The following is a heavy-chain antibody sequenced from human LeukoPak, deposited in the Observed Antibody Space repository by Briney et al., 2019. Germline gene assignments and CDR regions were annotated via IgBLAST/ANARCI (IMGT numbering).Heavy chain of an antibody. CDR1: GYTFTSYG. CDR3: ARIGDLVGYSYSLDY. D-gene: IGHD5-18*01. J-gene: IGHJ4*02. V-gene: IGHV1-18*01. CDR2: ISAYNGNT. Sequence: ASVKVSCKASGYTFTSYGISWVRQAPGQGLEWMGWISAYNGNTNYAQKLQGRVTMTTDTSTSTAYMELRSLRSDDTAVYYCARIGDLVGYSYSLDYWGQGTLVTVSS.